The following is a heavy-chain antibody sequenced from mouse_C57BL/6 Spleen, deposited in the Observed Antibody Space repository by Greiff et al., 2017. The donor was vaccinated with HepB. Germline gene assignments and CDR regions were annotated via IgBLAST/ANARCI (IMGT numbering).Heavy chain of an antibody. CDR3: ASWGVRRGAWFAY. V-gene: IGHV1-50*01. J-gene: IGHJ3*01. CDR2: IDPSDSYT. D-gene: IGHD2-14*01. Sequence: VQLQQSGAELVKPGASVKLSCKASGYTFTSYWMQWVKQRPGEGLEWIGEIDPSDSYTNYNQKFKGKATLTVDTSSRTAYMQLSSLTSEDSAVYYCASWGVRRGAWFAYWGQGTLVTVSA. CDR1: GYTFTSYW.